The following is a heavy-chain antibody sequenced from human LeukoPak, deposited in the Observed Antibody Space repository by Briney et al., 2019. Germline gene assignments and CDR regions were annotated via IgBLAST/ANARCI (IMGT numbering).Heavy chain of an antibody. CDR1: GYTFNAYY. CDR2: INPNSGGT. Sequence: ASVKVSCKASGYTFNAYYKHLVRHAPGHGLGWMGWINPNSGGTNYAQKFQGRVTMTTDTSISTAYMELSRLRSEGTAVYYCESVFITQNAFDSWGQGTMVTVSS. D-gene: IGHD3-22*01. V-gene: IGHV1-2*02. J-gene: IGHJ3*02. CDR3: ESVFITQNAFDS.